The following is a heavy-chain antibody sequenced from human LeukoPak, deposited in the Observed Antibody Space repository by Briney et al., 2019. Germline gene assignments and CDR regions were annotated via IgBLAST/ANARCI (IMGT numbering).Heavy chain of an antibody. Sequence: PGGSLRLSCAASGFTFSSHSMNWVRQAPGKGLEWVSSITSSGSYIYYADSVKGRFTISRDNAKYSLYLQMNSLGAEDTAVYSCARGGYYGSGSYSDYWGQGTLVTVSS. D-gene: IGHD3-10*01. CDR3: ARGGYYGSGSYSDY. V-gene: IGHV3-21*01. CDR1: GFTFSSHS. J-gene: IGHJ4*02. CDR2: ITSSGSYI.